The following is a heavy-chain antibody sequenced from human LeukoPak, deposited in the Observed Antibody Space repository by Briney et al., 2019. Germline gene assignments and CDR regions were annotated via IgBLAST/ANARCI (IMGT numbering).Heavy chain of an antibody. J-gene: IGHJ4*02. CDR1: GGSLSGYY. CDR2: INHSGST. D-gene: IGHD3-3*01. CDR3: AIKNYDFWSGYYTQGGDY. Sequence: SETLSLTCAVYGGSLSGYYWSWIRQPPGKGLEWIGEINHSGSTNYNPSLKSRVTISVDTSKNQFSLKLSSVTAADTAVYYCAIKNYDFWSGYYTQGGDYWGQGTLVTVSS. V-gene: IGHV4-34*01.